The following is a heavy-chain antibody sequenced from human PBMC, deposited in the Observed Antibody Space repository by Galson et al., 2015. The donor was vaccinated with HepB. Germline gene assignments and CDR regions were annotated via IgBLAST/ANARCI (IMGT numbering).Heavy chain of an antibody. V-gene: IGHV1-18*04. J-gene: IGHJ4*02. CDR3: ARDRDYRFDY. D-gene: IGHD4/OR15-4a*01. CDR2: ISANSGNT. CDR1: GYTFTTNG. Sequence: VKVSCKASGYTFTTNGISWVRQAPGQGLEWMGWISANSGNTKYAQNFQERVTLTRDTSTSTVYLELRSLRSDDTAVYYCARDRDYRFDYWGQGTLVTVSS.